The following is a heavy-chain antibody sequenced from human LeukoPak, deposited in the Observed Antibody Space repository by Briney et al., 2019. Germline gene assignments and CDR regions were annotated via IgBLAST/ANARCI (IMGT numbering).Heavy chain of an antibody. CDR3: TTDGAFGDCSGGSCYSFDY. Sequence: GGSLRLSCAASGFTFSSYSINWVRQAPGKGLEWVALISYDGSDKYYADSVRGRFTISRDNSKNTLYLQMNSLRAEDTAVYYCTTDGAFGDCSGGSCYSFDYWGQGTLVTVSS. V-gene: IGHV3-30*03. J-gene: IGHJ4*02. CDR2: ISYDGSDK. CDR1: GFTFSSYS. D-gene: IGHD2-15*01.